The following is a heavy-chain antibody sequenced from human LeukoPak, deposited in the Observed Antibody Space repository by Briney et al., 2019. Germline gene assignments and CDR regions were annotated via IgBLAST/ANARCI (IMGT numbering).Heavy chain of an antibody. CDR1: GFTVSSNY. Sequence: GGSLRLSCAASGFTVSSNYMSWVRQAPGKGLEWVSVIYSGGSTYYADSVKGRFTISRDNSKNTLYLQMNSLRAEDTAVYYCARDLGGYGDPDYYYGMDVWGQGTTVTVSS. J-gene: IGHJ6*02. V-gene: IGHV3-53*01. D-gene: IGHD4-17*01. CDR2: IYSGGST. CDR3: ARDLGGYGDPDYYYGMDV.